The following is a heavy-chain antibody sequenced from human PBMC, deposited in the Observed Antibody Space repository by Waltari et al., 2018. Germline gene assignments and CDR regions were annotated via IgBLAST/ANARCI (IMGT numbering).Heavy chain of an antibody. J-gene: IGHJ4*02. D-gene: IGHD3-22*01. CDR3: ARDIAYHDSSGYYPYYFDY. V-gene: IGHV3-30-3*01. CDR2: ISDDGSHK. Sequence: QVQLVESGGGVVQPGRSLRLSCAASGFTFSRYAMHWVRQAPGNGLEWVAVISDDGSHKYYAYSVKGRFTISRASSKNTLFLQMNSLRVEDTAVYYCARDIAYHDSSGYYPYYFDYWGQGALVTVSS. CDR1: GFTFSRYA.